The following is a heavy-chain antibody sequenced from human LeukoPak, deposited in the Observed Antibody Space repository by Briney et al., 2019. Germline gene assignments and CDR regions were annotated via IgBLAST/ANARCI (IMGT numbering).Heavy chain of an antibody. CDR1: GGSFSGYY. CDR3: ARRKQAVDQRKRRVVAATGEFDP. D-gene: IGHD2-15*01. J-gene: IGHJ5*02. V-gene: IGHV4-34*01. Sequence: NASETLSLTCAVYGGSFSGYYWSWIRQPPGKGLEWIGEINQSGGTNYNPSLKSRVTISVDTSKNQFSLKLSSVTAADTAVYYCARRKQAVDQRKRRVVAATGEFDPWGQGTLVTVSS. CDR2: INQSGGT.